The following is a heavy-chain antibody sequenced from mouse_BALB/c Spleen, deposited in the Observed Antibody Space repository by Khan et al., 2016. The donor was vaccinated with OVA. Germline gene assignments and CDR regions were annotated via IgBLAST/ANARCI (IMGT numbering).Heavy chain of an antibody. CDR1: GFTFSSYS. CDR2: MSSGGDYT. Sequence: EVELVESGGDSVKPGGSLKLSCAASGFTFSSYSMSWVRQTPDKRLEWVATMSSGGDYTYYPDSVKGRFTISRDNAKNTMYLQMSSLRSDDTAMYYCASHLTGSVAYWGQGTLVTVSA. J-gene: IGHJ3*01. D-gene: IGHD4-1*01. CDR3: ASHLTGSVAY. V-gene: IGHV5-6*01.